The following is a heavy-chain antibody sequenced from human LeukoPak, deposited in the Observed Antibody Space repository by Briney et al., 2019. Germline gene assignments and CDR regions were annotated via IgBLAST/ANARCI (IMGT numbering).Heavy chain of an antibody. CDR3: ARGITAYYYYGMDV. Sequence: SETLSLTCAVYGGSFSDYYWSWIRQPPGKGLEWIGEINHSGSTNYNPSLKSRVTISVDTSKNQFSLKLSSVTAADTAVYYCARGITAYYYYGMDVWGQGTTVTVSS. CDR2: INHSGST. V-gene: IGHV4-34*01. J-gene: IGHJ6*02. CDR1: GGSFSDYY.